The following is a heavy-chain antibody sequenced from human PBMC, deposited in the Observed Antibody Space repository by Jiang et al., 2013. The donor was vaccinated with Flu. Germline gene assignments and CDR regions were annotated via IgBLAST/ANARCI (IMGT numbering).Heavy chain of an antibody. CDR1: GFSLSTSGMC. CDR3: ARIDTAIRYFDY. Sequence: KPTQTLTLTCTFSGFSLSTSGMCVSWIRQPPGKALEWLARIDWDDDKYYSTSLKTRLTISKDTSKNQVVLTMTNMDPVDTATYYCARIDTAIRYFDYWGQGTLVTVSS. D-gene: IGHD5-18*01. V-gene: IGHV2-70*11. J-gene: IGHJ4*02. CDR2: IDWDDDK.